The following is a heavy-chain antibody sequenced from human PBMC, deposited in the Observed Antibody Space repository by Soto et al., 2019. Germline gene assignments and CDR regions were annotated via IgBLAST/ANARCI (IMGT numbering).Heavy chain of an antibody. D-gene: IGHD2-15*01. J-gene: IGHJ4*02. CDR1: GGTFSSYA. Sequence: GASVKVSCKASGGTFSSYAISWVRQAPGQGLEWMGGIIPIFGTANYAQKFRGRVTITADESTSTAYMELSSLRSEDTAVYYCASIVVVVAATQYYFDYWGQGTLVTVSS. V-gene: IGHV1-69*13. CDR2: IIPIFGTA. CDR3: ASIVVVVAATQYYFDY.